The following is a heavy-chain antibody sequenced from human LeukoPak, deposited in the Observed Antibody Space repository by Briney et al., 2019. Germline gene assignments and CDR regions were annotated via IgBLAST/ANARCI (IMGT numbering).Heavy chain of an antibody. V-gene: IGHV1-69*13. CDR1: GGTFSSYA. J-gene: IGHJ4*02. CDR2: IIPIFGTA. Sequence: ASVKVSCKGSGGTFSSYANSWVRQAPGQGLEWMGGIIPIFGTANYAQKFQGRVTITADESTSTAYMELSSLRSEDTAVYYCAKTDYDFWSGYSFDYWGQGTLVTVSS. CDR3: AKTDYDFWSGYSFDY. D-gene: IGHD3-3*01.